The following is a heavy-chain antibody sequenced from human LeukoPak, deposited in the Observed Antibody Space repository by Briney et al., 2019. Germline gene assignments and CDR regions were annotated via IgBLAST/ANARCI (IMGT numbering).Heavy chain of an antibody. CDR1: GGSFSGYY. CDR3: ARGRSAGVVPAATPYDY. D-gene: IGHD2-2*01. J-gene: IGHJ4*02. CDR2: INHSGST. Sequence: SETLSLTCAVYGGSFSGYYWSWIRHPPGKGLEWIGEINHSGSTNYNPSLKSRVTISVDTSKNQFSLKLSSVTAADTAVYYCARGRSAGVVPAATPYDYGGQGTLVTVSA. V-gene: IGHV4-34*01.